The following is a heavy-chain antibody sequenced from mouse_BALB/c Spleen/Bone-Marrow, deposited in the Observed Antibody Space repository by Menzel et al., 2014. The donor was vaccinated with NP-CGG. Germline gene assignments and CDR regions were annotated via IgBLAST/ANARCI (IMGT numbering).Heavy chain of an antibody. CDR3: ASPYGNYDAMDY. J-gene: IGHJ4*01. CDR1: GYTFTSYW. Sequence: QVQLKESGAELAKPGASVKMSCKASGYTFTSYWMHWVKQRPGQGLEWIGYINPSNGYTEYNQKFKDKATLTADKSSSTAYMQLSSLTSEDSAVYYCASPYGNYDAMDYWGQGTSVTVSS. CDR2: INPSNGYT. D-gene: IGHD2-1*01. V-gene: IGHV1-7*01.